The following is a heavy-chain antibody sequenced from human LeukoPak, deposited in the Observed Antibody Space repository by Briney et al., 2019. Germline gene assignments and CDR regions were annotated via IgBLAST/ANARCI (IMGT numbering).Heavy chain of an antibody. Sequence: SETLSLTCTVSGGSISSGGYYWSWIRQHPGKGLEWIGYIYYSGSTYYNPSLKSRVTISVDTSKNQFSLKLSSVTAADTAVYYCARAPGRYDSSGYGLWFDPRGQGTLVTVSS. V-gene: IGHV4-31*03. D-gene: IGHD3-22*01. CDR2: IYYSGST. CDR3: ARAPGRYDSSGYGLWFDP. CDR1: GGSISSGGYY. J-gene: IGHJ5*02.